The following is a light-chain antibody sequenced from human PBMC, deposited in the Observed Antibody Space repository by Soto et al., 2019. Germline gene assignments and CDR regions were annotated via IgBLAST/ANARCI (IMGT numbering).Light chain of an antibody. CDR2: EVN. V-gene: IGLV2-23*02. CDR3: CSYAGYITFVV. CDR1: NSDVGSYNL. J-gene: IGLJ2*01. Sequence: QSALTQPASVSGSPGQSITISCTGSNSDVGSYNLVSWYQQHPGKAPKVIIFEVNKRPSGVSNRFSGSKSGYTASLTISGLQAEDEADDYCCSYAGYITFVVFGGGTKLTVL.